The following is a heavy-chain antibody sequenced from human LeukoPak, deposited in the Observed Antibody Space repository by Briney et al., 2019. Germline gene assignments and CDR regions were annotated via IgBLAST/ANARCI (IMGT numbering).Heavy chain of an antibody. CDR2: IIPIVDIA. J-gene: IGHJ4*02. V-gene: IGHV1-69*04. CDR1: GGTFSDYA. CDR3: AREASGSGSYLGLLDY. Sequence: ASVKVPCKASGGTFSDYAISWVRQAPGQGLEWMGKIIPIVDIANYAQKFQGRVTIMADKSTSTAYMELSGLRSEDTAMYYCAREASGSGSYLGLLDYWGQGTLVTVSS. D-gene: IGHD3-10*01.